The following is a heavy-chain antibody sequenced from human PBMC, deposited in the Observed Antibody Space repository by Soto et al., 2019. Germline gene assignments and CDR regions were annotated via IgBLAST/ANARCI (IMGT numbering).Heavy chain of an antibody. CDR3: ARMTTEGWFAP. CDR1: GGSISSSSYY. Sequence: SETLSLTCTVSGGSISSSSYYWGWIRQPPGKGLEWIGSIYYSGSTYYNPSLKSRVTISVDTSKNQFSLKLSSVTAADTAVYYCARMTTEGWFAPWGQGTLVTVSS. V-gene: IGHV4-39*01. J-gene: IGHJ5*02. D-gene: IGHD4-17*01. CDR2: IYYSGST.